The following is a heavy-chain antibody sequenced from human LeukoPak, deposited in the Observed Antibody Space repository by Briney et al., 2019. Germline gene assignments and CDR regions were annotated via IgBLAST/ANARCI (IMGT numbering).Heavy chain of an antibody. D-gene: IGHD1-26*01. CDR1: GGSISRGSYY. CDR3: ARERGGDYYYMDV. J-gene: IGHJ6*03. V-gene: IGHV4-61*02. CDR2: MYTTGST. Sequence: SQTLSLTCTVSGGSISRGSYYWSWIRQPAGKALEWIGRMYTTGSTKYNPSLKSRVTISVDTSKNQFSPKLSSVTAADTAVYYCARERGGDYYYMDVWGKGATVTVSS.